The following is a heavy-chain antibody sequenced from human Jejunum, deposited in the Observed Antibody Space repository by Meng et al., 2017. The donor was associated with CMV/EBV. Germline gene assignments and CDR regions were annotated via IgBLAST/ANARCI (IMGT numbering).Heavy chain of an antibody. CDR2: IRSQTNSYAT. Sequence: GFSFSGFAMHWVRQASGKGLEWVGRIRSQTNSYATAYAASVKGRFTISRDDSKNTAYLQMNSLKTEDTAVYYCTRQEIAARPPFDYWGQGTLVTVSS. CDR1: GFSFSGFA. J-gene: IGHJ4*02. D-gene: IGHD6-6*01. CDR3: TRQEIAARPPFDY. V-gene: IGHV3-73*01.